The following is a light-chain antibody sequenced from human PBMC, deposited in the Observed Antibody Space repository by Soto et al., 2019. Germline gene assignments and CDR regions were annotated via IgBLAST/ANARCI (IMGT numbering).Light chain of an antibody. CDR3: QQYGSSLRT. Sequence: ESMLTHPPGTRTLYTGERATLSCRASQSVSSSYLAWYQHKPGQAPRLLIYGASTRATGIPDRFSGSGSGTDFTLTISRLESEDFAVYYCQQYGSSLRTFCGGTKVDI. J-gene: IGKJ4*01. CDR1: QSVSSSY. V-gene: IGKV3-20*01. CDR2: GAS.